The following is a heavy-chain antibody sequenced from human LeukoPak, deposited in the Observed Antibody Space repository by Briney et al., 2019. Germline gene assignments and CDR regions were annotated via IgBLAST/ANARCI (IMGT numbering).Heavy chain of an antibody. CDR1: GGSISSSSYY. Sequence: PSETLSLTCTVSGGSISSSSYYWGWIRQPPGKGLEWIGSIYYSGSTYYNPSLKSRVTISVDTSKNQFSLKLSSVTAADTAVYYCARDSWDYFDYWGQGTLVTVSS. J-gene: IGHJ4*02. CDR3: ARDSWDYFDY. CDR2: IYYSGST. V-gene: IGHV4-39*07. D-gene: IGHD3-16*01.